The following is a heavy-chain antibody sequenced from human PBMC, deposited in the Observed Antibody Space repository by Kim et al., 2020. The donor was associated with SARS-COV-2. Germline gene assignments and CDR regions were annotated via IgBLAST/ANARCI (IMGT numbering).Heavy chain of an antibody. J-gene: IGHJ4*02. V-gene: IGHV3-30*18. Sequence: GGSLRLSCAASGFTFSSYGMHWVRQAPGKGLEWVAVISYDGSNKYYADSVKGRFTISRDNSKNTLYLQMNSLRAEDTAVYYCAKDRVSERYYYDSRALDYWGQGTLVTVSS. CDR3: AKDRVSERYYYDSRALDY. CDR2: ISYDGSNK. D-gene: IGHD3-22*01. CDR1: GFTFSSYG.